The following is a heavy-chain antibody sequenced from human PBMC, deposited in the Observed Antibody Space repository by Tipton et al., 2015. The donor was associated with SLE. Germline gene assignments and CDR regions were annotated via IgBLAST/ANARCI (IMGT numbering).Heavy chain of an antibody. CDR2: IYYTGTT. V-gene: IGHV4-31*03. J-gene: IGHJ4*02. CDR1: GVSISSDGFY. CDR3: ARAGEYGDYEATDY. Sequence: TLSLTCTVSGVSISSDGFYLSWIRPHPDKVLEWIGYIYYTGTTQYNPTLKSRLTISLDTSKNQFSLRLSSVTAADTATYYCARAGEYGDYEATDYWGQGTLVTVSS. D-gene: IGHD5-12*01.